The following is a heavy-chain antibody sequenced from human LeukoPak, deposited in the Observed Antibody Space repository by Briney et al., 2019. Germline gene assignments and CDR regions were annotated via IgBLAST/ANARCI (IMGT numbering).Heavy chain of an antibody. CDR2: IRSKANSYAT. D-gene: IGHD5-24*01. J-gene: IGHJ4*02. V-gene: IGHV3-73*01. CDR3: ARGYRDDYTPFDY. Sequence: GGSLRLSCAASGFTFSGSALHWVRQASGKGLEWVGRIRSKANSYATAYPASVKGRFTISRDDSKNTAYLQMDSLKTEDTAVYYCARGYRDDYTPFDYWGQGTLVTVSS. CDR1: GFTFSGSA.